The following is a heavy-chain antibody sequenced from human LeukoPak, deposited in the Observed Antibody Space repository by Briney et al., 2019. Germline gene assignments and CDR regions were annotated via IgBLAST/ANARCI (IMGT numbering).Heavy chain of an antibody. CDR2: ISINTDT. D-gene: IGHD1-26*01. CDR1: GIAVTGNY. J-gene: IGHJ4*02. CDR3: AIAQSWDELFDS. V-gene: IGHV3-53*01. Sequence: GGSLRLSCAASGIAVTGNYMSWIRQPPGKGLEWVSFISINTDTFYADSVRGRFTISRDSSENTLFLQMNSLRDEDSAVYYCAIAQSWDELFDSWGQGTLVTVSS.